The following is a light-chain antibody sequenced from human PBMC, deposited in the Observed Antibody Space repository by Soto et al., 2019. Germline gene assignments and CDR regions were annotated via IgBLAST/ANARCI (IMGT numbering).Light chain of an antibody. CDR1: QSITNY. J-gene: IGKJ5*01. CDR3: QQRYSWPVT. CDR2: ATS. V-gene: IGKV3-11*01. Sequence: ENVLTQSPATLSLSPGERATLSCRASQSITNYVGWYQQKPGQAPRLLIYATSNRATGIPDRFSGSGSGTDFTLTISSLEPEDFSVYYCQQRYSWPVTFGQGTRLEIK.